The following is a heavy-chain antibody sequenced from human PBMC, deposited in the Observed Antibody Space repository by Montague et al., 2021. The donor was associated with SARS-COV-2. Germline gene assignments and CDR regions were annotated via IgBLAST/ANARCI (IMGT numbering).Heavy chain of an antibody. CDR3: ARAGLRGELVFDP. J-gene: IGHJ5*02. CDR1: GVSISSGSYY. CDR2: IYTSGST. V-gene: IGHV4-61*02. D-gene: IGHD1-7*01. Sequence: TLSLTCTVSGVSISSGSYYWSWIRQPPGKGLEWIGRIYTSGSTNYNPSLESRATISVDTSKNQFSLKLSSVTAADTAVYYCARAGLRGELVFDPWGQGTLVTVSS.